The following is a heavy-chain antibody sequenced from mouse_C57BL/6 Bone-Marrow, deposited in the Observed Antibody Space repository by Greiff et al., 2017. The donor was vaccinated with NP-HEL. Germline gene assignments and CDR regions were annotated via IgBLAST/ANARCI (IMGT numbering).Heavy chain of an antibody. CDR1: GYAFTNYL. V-gene: IGHV1-54*01. J-gene: IGHJ3*01. Sequence: QVQLQQSGAELVRPGTSVKVSCKASGYAFTNYLIEWVKQRPGQGLEWIGVINPGSGGTNYNEKFKGKATLTADKSSSTAYMQLNSLTSENSAVYFGERGEGTNGYGGFAYWGQGTLVTVSA. D-gene: IGHD2-2*01. CDR3: ERGEGTNGYGGFAY. CDR2: INPGSGGT.